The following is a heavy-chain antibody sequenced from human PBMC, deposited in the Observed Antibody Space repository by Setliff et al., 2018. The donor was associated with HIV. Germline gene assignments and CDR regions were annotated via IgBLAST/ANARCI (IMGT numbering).Heavy chain of an antibody. J-gene: IGHJ3*01. CDR2: INYRGVT. D-gene: IGHD5-12*01. V-gene: IGHV4-59*01. CDR1: GGSISNYY. CDR3: ARDSNPAGAPGYAYARLGAFDL. Sequence: SETLSLTCTVPGGSISNYYWNWIRQSPGTGLEWIGDINYRGVTYYNPSLKSRVTFSLDTSKNQFSLTLTSVTAADTAFYYCARDSNPAGAPGYAYARLGAFDLWGPGTPVTVSS.